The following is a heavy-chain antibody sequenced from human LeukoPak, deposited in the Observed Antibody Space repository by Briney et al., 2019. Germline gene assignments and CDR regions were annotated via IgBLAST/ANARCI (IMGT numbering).Heavy chain of an antibody. CDR1: GFTFSNYG. J-gene: IGHJ4*02. V-gene: IGHV3-33*01. CDR2: IWYDGSNK. D-gene: IGHD3-10*01. CDR3: AREGSDDGSYYFDY. Sequence: GRSLRLSCAASGFTFSNYGMHWVRQAPGKGLEWVAVIWYDGSNKYYADSVKGRFTISRDNSKNTLYLQMNSLRAEDTAVYYCAREGSDDGSYYFDYWGQGTLVTVSS.